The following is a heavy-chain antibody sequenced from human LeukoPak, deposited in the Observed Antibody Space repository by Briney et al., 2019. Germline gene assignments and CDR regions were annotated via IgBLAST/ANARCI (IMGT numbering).Heavy chain of an antibody. V-gene: IGHV3-23*01. J-gene: IGHJ6*03. CDR3: AKGSSSSLEYYYYMDV. D-gene: IGHD6-6*01. Sequence: PGGSLRLSCAASGFTFSSYAMSWVRQAPGKGLEWVSAISGSGGSTYYADSVKGRFTISRDNSKNTLYLQMNSLRAEDTAVYYCAKGSSSSLEYYYYMDVWGKGTTVTVSS. CDR1: GFTFSSYA. CDR2: ISGSGGST.